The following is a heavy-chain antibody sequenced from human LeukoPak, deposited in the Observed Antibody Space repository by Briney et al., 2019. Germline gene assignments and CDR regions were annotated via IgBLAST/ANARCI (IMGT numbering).Heavy chain of an antibody. CDR3: AKGVGTVDYDFWSGYYYGMGV. CDR2: ISGSGGST. J-gene: IGHJ6*02. CDR1: GFTFSSYA. V-gene: IGHV3-23*01. D-gene: IGHD3-3*01. Sequence: GGSLRLSCAASGFTFSSYAMSWVRQAPGKGLEWVSAISGSGGSTYYADSVKGRFTISRDNSKNTLYLQMNSLRAEDTAVYYCAKGVGTVDYDFWSGYYYGMGVWGQGTTVTVSS.